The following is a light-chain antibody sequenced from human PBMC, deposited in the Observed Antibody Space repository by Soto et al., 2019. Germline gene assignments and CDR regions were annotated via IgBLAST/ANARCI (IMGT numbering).Light chain of an antibody. CDR2: AAS. J-gene: IGKJ3*01. V-gene: IGKV1-39*01. Sequence: DIQMTQSPSSLSASVGDRVTITCRASQSISSYLNWYQQKPGKAPKLLIYAASSLQSGVASRYSGSGSGTDFTLTISSLQPEYFANYCCQQSDSTPFTCGPGTKVDI. CDR3: QQSDSTPFT. CDR1: QSISSY.